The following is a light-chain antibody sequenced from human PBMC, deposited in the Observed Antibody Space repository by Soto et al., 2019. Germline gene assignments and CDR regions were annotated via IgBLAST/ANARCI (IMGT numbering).Light chain of an antibody. CDR3: ISYTSSSTVV. Sequence: QSALTQPASVSGSPGQSITISCTGTSSDVGGYNYVSWYQQHPGKAPKLMIYDVSNRPSGVSNRFSGSKSGNTASLTISGLQAEDEADYYCISYTSSSTVVFGGETKLT. CDR1: SSDVGGYNY. V-gene: IGLV2-14*01. J-gene: IGLJ2*01. CDR2: DVS.